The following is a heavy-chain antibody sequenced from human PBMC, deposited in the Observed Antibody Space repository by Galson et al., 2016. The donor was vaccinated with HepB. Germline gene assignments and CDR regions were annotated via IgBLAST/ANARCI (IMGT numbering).Heavy chain of an antibody. D-gene: IGHD1-1*01. J-gene: IGHJ6*04. V-gene: IGHV3-30-3*01. CDR3: ARFIASPWNDYYYYGMDV. CDR1: GFIFRSYA. Sequence: SLRLSCADSGFIFRSYAMNWVRQAPGKGLEWLAVISNDGSNKYFAASVKGRFTISRDNSKNTLYLQMNSLRAEDTAVYYCARFIASPWNDYYYYGMDVWGKGTTVTVSS. CDR2: ISNDGSNK.